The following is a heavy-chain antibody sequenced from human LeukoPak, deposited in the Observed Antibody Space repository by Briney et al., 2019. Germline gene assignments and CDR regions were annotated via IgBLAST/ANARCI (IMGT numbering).Heavy chain of an antibody. J-gene: IGHJ4*02. CDR2: IHYTGST. Sequence: SETLSLTCTVSGGSISGYYWSWIRQSPGKGLEYIAYIHYTGSTDYNPSLKSRVTISVDTSKDQFSLKLSFVTAADTAVYYCARLNLIGSSPVHHYDFWGQGTLVTVSS. V-gene: IGHV4-59*08. CDR1: GGSISGYY. D-gene: IGHD6-13*01. CDR3: ARLNLIGSSPVHHYDF.